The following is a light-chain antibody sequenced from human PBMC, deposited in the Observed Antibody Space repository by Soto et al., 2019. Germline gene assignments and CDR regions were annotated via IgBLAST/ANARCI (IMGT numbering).Light chain of an antibody. J-gene: IGLJ2*01. V-gene: IGLV1-40*01. CDR2: GNS. CDR1: SSNIGAGYD. Sequence: QSVLTQPPSVSGAPGQRVTISCTGSSSNIGAGYDVHWYQQLPGTAPKLLIYGNSNRPSGVPDRFSGSKSGTSASLAITGLQAEDEADYSCAAWDDSLNGYVVFGGGTKLTVL. CDR3: AAWDDSLNGYVV.